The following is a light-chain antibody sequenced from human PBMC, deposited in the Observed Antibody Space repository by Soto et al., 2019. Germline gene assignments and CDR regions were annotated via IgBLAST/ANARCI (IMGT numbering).Light chain of an antibody. Sequence: QAVVTQEPSLTVSPGGTVTLTCGSTTGAVTSGHFPYWFQQKPGQAPRTLIYDTSNKHSWTPARFSGSLLGGKAALTLSGAQPEDEAEYYCLLSYSAASVVFGGGTKVTVL. J-gene: IGLJ2*01. CDR2: DTS. CDR3: LLSYSAASVV. CDR1: TGAVTSGHF. V-gene: IGLV7-46*01.